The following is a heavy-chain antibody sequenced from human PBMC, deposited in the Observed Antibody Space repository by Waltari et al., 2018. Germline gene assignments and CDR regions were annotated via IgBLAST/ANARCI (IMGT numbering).Heavy chain of an antibody. V-gene: IGHV3-21*01. CDR3: ASAQLELGDAFDI. CDR2: ISISSSYI. D-gene: IGHD1-7*01. J-gene: IGHJ3*02. CDR1: GFTFSSYS. Sequence: EVQLVESGGGLVKPGGSLRLSCAASGFTFSSYSMNWVRQAPGKGRELVSSISISSSYIYYADSVKGRFTISRDNAKNSLYLQMNSLRAEDTAVYYCASAQLELGDAFDIWGQGTMVTVSS.